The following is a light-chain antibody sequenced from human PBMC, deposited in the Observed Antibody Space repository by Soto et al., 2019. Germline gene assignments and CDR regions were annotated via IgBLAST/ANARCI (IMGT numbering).Light chain of an antibody. CDR3: QQFSSYPLT. J-gene: IGKJ4*01. CDR1: QSISSSY. CDR2: GAS. Sequence: EIVLTQSPGTLSLSPGKRATLSCRASQSISSSYLAWYQQRPGQAPRLLIYGASSRATGIPDRFSGGGSGTDFTLTIGRLEPEDFAVYYCQQFSSYPLTFGGGTKVDIK. V-gene: IGKV3-20*01.